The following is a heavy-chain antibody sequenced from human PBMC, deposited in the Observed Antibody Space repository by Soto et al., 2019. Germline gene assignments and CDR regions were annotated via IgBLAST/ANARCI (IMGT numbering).Heavy chain of an antibody. CDR3: AREGDYGDYNFDY. V-gene: IGHV1-2*04. Sequence: ASVKVSCKASGYTFTGYYMHWVRQAPGQGLEWMGRINPNSGGTNYAQKFQGWVTMTRDTSNSTAYKELSRLRTDDTAEYYCAREGDYGDYNFDYWGQGTLVTVSS. CDR1: GYTFTGYY. J-gene: IGHJ4*02. CDR2: INPNSGGT. D-gene: IGHD4-17*01.